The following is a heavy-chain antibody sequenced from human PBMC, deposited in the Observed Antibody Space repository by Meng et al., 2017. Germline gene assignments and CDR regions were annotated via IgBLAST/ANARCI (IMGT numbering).Heavy chain of an antibody. V-gene: IGHV1-69*06. D-gene: IGHD6-19*01. CDR3: AGVSPPIAVAAPDY. CDR2: IIPIFGTA. J-gene: IGHJ4*02. CDR1: GGTCSSYA. Sequence: QVQLVQFGAEVKKLGSPVKAPCLACGGTCSSYAISWVRQAPGQGLEWMGGIIPIFGTANYAQKFQCRVTITADKSTSTAYIVLSSLRSEDTAVYYCAGVSPPIAVAAPDYWGQGTLVTVSS.